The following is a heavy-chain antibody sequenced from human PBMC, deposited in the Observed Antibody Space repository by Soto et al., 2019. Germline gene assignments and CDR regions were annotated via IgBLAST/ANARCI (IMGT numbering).Heavy chain of an antibody. J-gene: IGHJ4*02. Sequence: QVQLVQSGPEMKKPGASVKVSCRASGYIFTNYGITWVRQAPGQGLEWMGWISGYHRNTIYAQSLQGRVTMTTDTCTSTGYMELRSLRSDDTAVYFCARDRRTSWLDSAGDYWGQGTLVTVSS. CDR3: ARDRRTSWLDSAGDY. D-gene: IGHD2-2*01. CDR1: GYIFTNYG. CDR2: ISGYHRNT. V-gene: IGHV1-18*04.